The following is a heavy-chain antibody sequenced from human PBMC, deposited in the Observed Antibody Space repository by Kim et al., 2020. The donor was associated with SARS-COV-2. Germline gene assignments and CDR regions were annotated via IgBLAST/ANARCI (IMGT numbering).Heavy chain of an antibody. J-gene: IGHJ6*02. Sequence: SETLSLTCTVSGGSISSSSYYWGWIRQPPGKGLEWIGSIYYSGSTYYNPSLKSRVTISVDTSKNQFSLKLSSVTAADTAVYYCARSYTYYYDSSGYYYEYYGMDVWGQGTTVTVSS. D-gene: IGHD3-22*01. CDR3: ARSYTYYYDSSGYYYEYYGMDV. CDR1: GGSISSSSYY. V-gene: IGHV4-39*07. CDR2: IYYSGST.